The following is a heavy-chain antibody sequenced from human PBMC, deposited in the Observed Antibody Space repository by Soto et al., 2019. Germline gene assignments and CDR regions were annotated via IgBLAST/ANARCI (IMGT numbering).Heavy chain of an antibody. V-gene: IGHV4-59*01. J-gene: IGHJ4*02. CDR1: SDSISSYY. CDR3: ARGTSWQLPFDY. Sequence: SETLSLTCTVSSDSISSYYWSWIRQPPGKRLEWIGYISYSGSTDYNPSLKSRVTISGDTSKNQFSLKVSSVTAAGTAVYYCARGTSWQLPFDYWGQGTLVTVSS. CDR2: ISYSGST. D-gene: IGHD6-13*01.